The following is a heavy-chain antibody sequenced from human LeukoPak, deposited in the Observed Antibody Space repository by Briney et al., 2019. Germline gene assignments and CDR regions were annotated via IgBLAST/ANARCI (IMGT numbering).Heavy chain of an antibody. V-gene: IGHV1-18*01. D-gene: IGHD3-3*01. J-gene: IGHJ4*02. CDR3: ARVGGYDFWSGYYIPYFDY. CDR2: ISAYNGNT. Sequence: ASVKVSCKASGYTFTSYGISWVRQAPGQGLEWMGWISAYNGNTNYAQKLQGRVTMTTDTSTSTAYMELRSLRSEDTAVYYCARVGGYDFWSGYYIPYFDYWGQGTLVTVSS. CDR1: GYTFTSYG.